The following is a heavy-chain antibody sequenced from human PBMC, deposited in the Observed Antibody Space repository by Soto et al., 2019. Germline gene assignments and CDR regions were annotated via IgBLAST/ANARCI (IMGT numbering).Heavy chain of an antibody. D-gene: IGHD6-19*01. CDR1: GFTFSSYD. J-gene: IGHJ4*02. Sequence: EVQLVESGGGLVQPGGSLRLSCAASGFTFSSYDMHWVRQATGKGLEWVSAIGTAGDTYYPGSVKGRFTISRENAKNSLYLQMSSLRAGDTAVYYCARANAVAGFDYWGQGTLVTVSS. CDR3: ARANAVAGFDY. V-gene: IGHV3-13*04. CDR2: IGTAGDT.